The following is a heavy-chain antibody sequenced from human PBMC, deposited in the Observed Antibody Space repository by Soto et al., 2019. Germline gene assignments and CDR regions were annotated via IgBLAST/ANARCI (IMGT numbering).Heavy chain of an antibody. CDR1: GGTFSSYA. D-gene: IGHD3-22*01. J-gene: IGHJ4*02. Sequence: SVKVSGKASGGTFSSYAISWVRQAPGQGLEWMGGIIPIFGTANYAQKFQGRVTITADESTSTAYMELSSLRSEDTAVYYCASGIDSSGSPGYWGQGTLVTVSS. CDR3: ASGIDSSGSPGY. CDR2: IIPIFGTA. V-gene: IGHV1-69*13.